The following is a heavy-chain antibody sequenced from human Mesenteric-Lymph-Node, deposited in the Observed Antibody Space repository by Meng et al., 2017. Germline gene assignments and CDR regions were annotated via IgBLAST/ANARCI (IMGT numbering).Heavy chain of an antibody. CDR2: IKQDGSGK. D-gene: IGHD3-22*01. J-gene: IGHJ4*02. Sequence: GESLKISCAASGFTFNDYGMSWVRQAPGKGLEWVANIKQDGSGKYYVDSVKGRFTISRDNAKNSVYLQMNSLRAEDTAVYYCARDYDYSGYYYERFDYWGQGTLVTVSS. CDR1: GFTFNDYG. CDR3: ARDYDYSGYYYERFDY. V-gene: IGHV3-7*01.